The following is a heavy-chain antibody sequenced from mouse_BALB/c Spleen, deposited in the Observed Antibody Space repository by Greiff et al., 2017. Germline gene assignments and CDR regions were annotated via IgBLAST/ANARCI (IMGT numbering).Heavy chain of an antibody. D-gene: IGHD2-3*01. V-gene: IGHV5-6-2*01. CDR2: INSNGGST. CDR3: ARHAIYDGYWYFDV. J-gene: IGHJ1*01. Sequence: EVKLVESGGGLVKLGGSLKLSCAASGFTFSSYYMSWVRQTPEKRLELVAAINSNGGSTYYPDTVKGRFTISRDNAKNTLYLQMSSLKSEDTALYYCARHAIYDGYWYFDVWGAGTTVTVSS. CDR1: GFTFSSYY.